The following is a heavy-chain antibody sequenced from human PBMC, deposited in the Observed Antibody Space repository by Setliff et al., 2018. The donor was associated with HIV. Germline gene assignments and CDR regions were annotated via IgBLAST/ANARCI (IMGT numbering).Heavy chain of an antibody. CDR3: ARSPGFWYFDL. J-gene: IGHJ2*01. CDR1: GGSFGDQF. Sequence: PSETLSLTCAVYGGSFGDQFWNWIRQSPGKGLEWIGEIHHGGGTKYNPSLKSRVTVSLDMSKNQFSLKLSSVTAADTAVYYCARSPGFWYFDLWGPGTLVTVSS. V-gene: IGHV4-34*01. CDR2: IHHGGGT.